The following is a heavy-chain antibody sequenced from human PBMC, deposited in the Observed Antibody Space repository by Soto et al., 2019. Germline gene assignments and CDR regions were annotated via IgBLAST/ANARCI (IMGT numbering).Heavy chain of an antibody. V-gene: IGHV1-69*13. J-gene: IGHJ6*01. CDR1: LGTLRSYA. CDR2: IIPIFGTA. CDR3: ARYPMVRGANYYYVMDG. Sequence: PVQVSCGDSLGTLRSYAISWVRQEQGQGLEWMGGIIPIFGTANYAQKFQGRVTITADESTSTAYMELSSLRSEDTAVYYVARYPMVRGANYYYVMDGWGQGNTVTVS. D-gene: IGHD3-10*01.